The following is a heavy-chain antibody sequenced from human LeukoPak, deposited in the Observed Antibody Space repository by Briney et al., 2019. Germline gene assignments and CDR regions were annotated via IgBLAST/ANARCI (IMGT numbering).Heavy chain of an antibody. D-gene: IGHD3-10*01. J-gene: IGHJ4*02. Sequence: GGSLRLSCAASGFTFDDYAMHWVRQAPGKGLEWVSLITWDGGSTYYADSVKGRFTISRDNSKNSLYLQMNSLRAEDTSLYYCAKDMAAYYYASGNIDYWGQGTLVTVSS. CDR3: AKDMAAYYYASGNIDY. CDR1: GFTFDDYA. CDR2: ITWDGGST. V-gene: IGHV3-43D*03.